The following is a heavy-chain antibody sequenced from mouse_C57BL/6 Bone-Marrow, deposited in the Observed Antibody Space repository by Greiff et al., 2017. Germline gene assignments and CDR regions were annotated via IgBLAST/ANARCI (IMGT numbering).Heavy chain of an antibody. J-gene: IGHJ2*01. CDR2: INPYNGDT. CDR1: GYSFTGYF. CDR3: ARLHGSSLYYFDY. Sequence: EVKLMESGPELVKPGASVKISCKASGYSFTGYFMNWVKQSHGKSLEWIGRINPYNGDTFYNQKFKGKATLTVEKSSSTAHMELLSLTSEDFAVYYCARLHGSSLYYFDYWGQGTTLTVSS. D-gene: IGHD1-1*01. V-gene: IGHV1-37*01.